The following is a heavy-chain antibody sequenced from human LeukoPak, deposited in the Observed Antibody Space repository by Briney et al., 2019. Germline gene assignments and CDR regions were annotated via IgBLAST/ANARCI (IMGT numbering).Heavy chain of an antibody. CDR2: INAGNGNT. Sequence: GASVKVSCKASGYTFTSYAMHWVRQAPGQRLEWMGWINAGNGNTKYSQKFQGRVTITRDTSASTAYMELSSLRSEDTAVYYCARVLGALLEYFQHWGQGTLVTVSS. CDR1: GYTFTSYA. CDR3: ARVLGALLEYFQH. J-gene: IGHJ1*01. V-gene: IGHV1-3*01. D-gene: IGHD1-26*01.